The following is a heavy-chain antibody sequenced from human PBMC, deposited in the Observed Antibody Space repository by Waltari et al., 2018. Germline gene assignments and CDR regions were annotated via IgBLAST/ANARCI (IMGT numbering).Heavy chain of an antibody. D-gene: IGHD6-13*01. CDR2: IYYSGST. Sequence: QVQLQESGPGLVKPSETLSLTCTVSGGSISSYYWSWIRQPPGKGLEWIGYIYYSGSTNYNPSLKSRVTISVDTSKNQFSLKLSYVTAADTAVYYCARAPGSSSWYGGGYFDYWGQGTLVTVSS. V-gene: IGHV4-59*01. J-gene: IGHJ4*02. CDR1: GGSISSYY. CDR3: ARAPGSSSWYGGGYFDY.